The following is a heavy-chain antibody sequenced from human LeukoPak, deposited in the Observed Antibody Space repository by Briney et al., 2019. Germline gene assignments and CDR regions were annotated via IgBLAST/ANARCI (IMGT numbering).Heavy chain of an antibody. V-gene: IGHV4-59*08. D-gene: IGHD1-26*01. CDR3: ARQGSGGSAFDI. J-gene: IGHJ3*02. CDR2: IYSSGST. CDR1: GGSISSYY. Sequence: PSETLSLTCIVSGGSISSYYWSWVRQPPGKGLEWIGYIYSSGSTNSNPSLKRRVTISVDTSKSQFSLKMTSVTAADTAVYYCARQGSGGSAFDIWGQGTMVTVSS.